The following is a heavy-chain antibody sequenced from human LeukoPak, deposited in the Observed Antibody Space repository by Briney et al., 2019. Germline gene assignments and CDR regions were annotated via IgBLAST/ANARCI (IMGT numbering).Heavy chain of an antibody. CDR3: ARDRGRGRTGTDWFDP. CDR2: IAASWGNT. D-gene: IGHD4-17*01. J-gene: IGHJ5*02. Sequence: GGSLRLSCLVSGFSFSSFGMHWVRQTPGKGLEFVSAIAASWGNTYYTASAKGRFTISRDNSKNTPYLQMNSLRDEDTAVYYCARDRGRGRTGTDWFDPWGQGTLVTVSS. V-gene: IGHV3-64*04. CDR1: GFSFSSFG.